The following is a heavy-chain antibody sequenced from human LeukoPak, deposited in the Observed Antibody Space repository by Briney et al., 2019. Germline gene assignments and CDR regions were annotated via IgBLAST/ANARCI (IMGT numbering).Heavy chain of an antibody. D-gene: IGHD1-7*01. CDR2: IYYSGST. CDR3: ARKSGTNWFDP. CDR1: GGSISSYY. Sequence: SETLSLTCTVSGGSISSYYWSWIRQSPGKGLEWIGYIYYSGSTNYNPSLKSRVTISVDTSKNQFSLKLSSVTAADTAVYYCARKSGTNWFDPWGQGALVTVSS. J-gene: IGHJ5*02. V-gene: IGHV4-59*01.